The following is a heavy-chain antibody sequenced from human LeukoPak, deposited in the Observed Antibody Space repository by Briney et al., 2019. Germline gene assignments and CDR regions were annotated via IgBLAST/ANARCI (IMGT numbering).Heavy chain of an antibody. CDR3: ARTFYGSGSYSPPLGY. CDR1: GYSFTSYW. CDR2: IYPGDSDT. J-gene: IGHJ4*02. V-gene: IGHV5-51*01. D-gene: IGHD3-10*01. Sequence: LGESLKISCKGSGYSFTSYWIGWVRQMPGKGLEWMGIIYPGDSDTRYSPSFQGQVTISADKSISTAYLQWSSLEASDTAMYYCARTFYGSGSYSPPLGYWGQGTLVTVSS.